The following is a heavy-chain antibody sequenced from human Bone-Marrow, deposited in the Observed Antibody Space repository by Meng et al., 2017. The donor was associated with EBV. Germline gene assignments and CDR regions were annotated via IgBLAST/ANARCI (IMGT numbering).Heavy chain of an antibody. D-gene: IGHD4-17*01. CDR3: ARAGRGYGDFEYYFDY. J-gene: IGHJ4*02. Sequence: QVHLQTSVPELVQPSQTLSLPCAVSDHSIHSGGYYWSWIRQPPGKGLEWIGYIYYSSSTYYTPSLKTRLTISLDTSKSQFSLKLYSVTAADTAMYYCARAGRGYGDFEYYFDYWGQGTLVTVSS. V-gene: IGHV4-30-4*01. CDR1: DHSIHSGGYY. CDR2: IYYSSST.